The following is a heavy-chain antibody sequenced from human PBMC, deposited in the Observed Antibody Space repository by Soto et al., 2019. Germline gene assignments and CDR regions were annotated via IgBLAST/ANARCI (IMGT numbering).Heavy chain of an antibody. J-gene: IGHJ4*02. CDR3: ARDMVDYYDSSGPSYFDY. V-gene: IGHV3-30-3*01. Sequence: PRLSCAASGFTFSSYAMHWVRQAPGKGLEWVAVISYDGSNKYYADSVKGRFTISRDNSKNTLYLQMNSLRAEDTAVYYCARDMVDYYDSSGPSYFDYWGQGTLVTVSS. D-gene: IGHD3-22*01. CDR1: GFTFSSYA. CDR2: ISYDGSNK.